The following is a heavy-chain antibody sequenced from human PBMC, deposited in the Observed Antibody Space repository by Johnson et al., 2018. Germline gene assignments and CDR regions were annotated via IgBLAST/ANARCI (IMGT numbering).Heavy chain of an antibody. V-gene: IGHV3-49*03. D-gene: IGHD6-19*01. J-gene: IGHJ4*02. CDR3: SRVPDSSGWCPLDY. CDR1: GFTFGDYA. CDR2: IRSKTYGGTT. Sequence: VQLVQSGGGLVQPGWSLRLSCTTSGFTFGDYAMSWIRQAPGKGLEWVGFIRSKTYGGTTEYAASVEGRFTISRDDSKSIAYLQMNSLKTEDTAVYYWSRVPDSSGWCPLDYWGQGTLVTVSS.